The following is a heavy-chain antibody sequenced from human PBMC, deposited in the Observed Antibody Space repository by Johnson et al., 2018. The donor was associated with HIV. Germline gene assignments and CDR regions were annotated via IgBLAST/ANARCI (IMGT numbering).Heavy chain of an antibody. V-gene: IGHV3-66*02. CDR3: ARELGEDDYCDSGGDAFDI. J-gene: IGHJ3*02. CDR2: IYNGGST. D-gene: IGHD3-22*01. CDR1: GFTVSSNY. Sequence: MQLVESGGGLVKPGGSLRLSCAASGFTVSSNYMNWVRQAPGKGLEWVSVIYNGGSTYYADSVKGRFTISRDNSKNTPYLQRNSLRPEDTAVYYCARELGEDDYCDSGGDAFDIWGQGTMVIVSS.